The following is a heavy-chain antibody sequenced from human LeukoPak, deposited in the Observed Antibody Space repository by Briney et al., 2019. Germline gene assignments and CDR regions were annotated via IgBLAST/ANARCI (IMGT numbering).Heavy chain of an antibody. CDR2: IYYSGST. D-gene: IGHD4-23*01. CDR1: GGSISSGDYY. J-gene: IGHJ3*02. Sequence: SETLSLTCTVSGGSISSGDYYWSWIRQPPGKGLEWIGYIYYSGSTCYNPSLKSRVTISVDTSKNQFSLKLSSVTAADTAVYYCARPGTASGNDAFDIWGQGTMVTVSS. CDR3: ARPGTASGNDAFDI. V-gene: IGHV4-30-4*08.